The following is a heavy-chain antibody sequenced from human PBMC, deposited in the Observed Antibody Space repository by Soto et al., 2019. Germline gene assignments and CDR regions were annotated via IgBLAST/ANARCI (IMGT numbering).Heavy chain of an antibody. CDR3: VREERIAAPQLDY. J-gene: IGHJ4*02. V-gene: IGHV4-30-4*01. Sequence: PSETLSLTCTVSGGSIKSNDYHWSRTRQSPAKGLEWIGYIHNSGTSFYNPSLRGRVTVTLDTSRRQFSLTLASATAADTAVYYCVREERIAAPQLDYWGQGIPVTVSS. CDR1: GGSIKSNDYH. CDR2: IHNSGTS. D-gene: IGHD6-6*01.